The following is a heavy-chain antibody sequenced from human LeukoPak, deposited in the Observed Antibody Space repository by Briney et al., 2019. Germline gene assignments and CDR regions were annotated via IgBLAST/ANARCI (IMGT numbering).Heavy chain of an antibody. D-gene: IGHD6-6*01. J-gene: IGHJ4*02. CDR1: GGTFSSYA. CDR3: ARAWVAARLTPFDY. CDR2: IIPIFGTA. Sequence: SSVKVSCKASGGTFSSYAISWVRQAPGQGLEWMGGIIPIFGTANYAQKFQGRVTITADESTSTAYMELSSLRSEDTAAYYCARAWVAARLTPFDYWGQGTLVTVSS. V-gene: IGHV1-69*01.